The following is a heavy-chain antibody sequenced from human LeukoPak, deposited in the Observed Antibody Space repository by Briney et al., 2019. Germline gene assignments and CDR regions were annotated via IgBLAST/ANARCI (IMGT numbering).Heavy chain of an antibody. V-gene: IGHV3-21*01. CDR3: ARFSEVYYYVDV. CDR2: IRSYSSYI. J-gene: IGHJ6*03. D-gene: IGHD2/OR15-2a*01. Sequence: PGGSLRLSCAASGFSFDTYNFNWVRQAPGKGLEWVASIRSYSSYIHYGASVKGRFTTSRDDAEKSVYLQMNNLRGEGTAVYFCARFSEVYYYVDVWGTGTTVIVSS. CDR1: GFSFDTYN.